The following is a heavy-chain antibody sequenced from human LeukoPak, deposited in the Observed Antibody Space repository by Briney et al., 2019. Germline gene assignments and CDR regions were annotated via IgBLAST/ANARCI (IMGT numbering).Heavy chain of an antibody. CDR3: ARVMHDY. CDR2: ISTDGSRK. V-gene: IGHV3-30-3*01. D-gene: IGHD3-16*01. J-gene: IGHJ4*02. CDR1: GFTFSNYP. Sequence: GGSLRLSCAASGFTFSNYPMHWVRQSPGKGLEWVALISTDGSRKYYADSVKGRFTISRDNSKNTLSLQMNSLRAEDTAVYFCARVMHDYWGQGTLLTVSS.